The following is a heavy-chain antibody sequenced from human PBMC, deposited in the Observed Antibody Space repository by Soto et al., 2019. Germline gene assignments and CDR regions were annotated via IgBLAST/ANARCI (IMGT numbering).Heavy chain of an antibody. Sequence: LRLSCAASGFTFSSYWMHWVRQAPGKGLVWVSRINSDGSSTSYADSVKGRFTISRDNAKNTLYLQMNSLRAEDTAVYYCARGHYYGSGSYPGGYWGQGTLVTVSS. CDR3: ARGHYYGSGSYPGGY. D-gene: IGHD3-10*01. CDR1: GFTFSSYW. J-gene: IGHJ4*02. V-gene: IGHV3-74*01. CDR2: INSDGSST.